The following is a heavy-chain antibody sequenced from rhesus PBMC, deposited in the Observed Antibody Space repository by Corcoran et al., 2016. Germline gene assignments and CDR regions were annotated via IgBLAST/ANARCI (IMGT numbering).Heavy chain of an antibody. CDR1: GGAISSSY. D-gene: IGHD1-44*02. Sequence: QLQLQESGPGLVKPSETLSATCTVSGGAISSSYWSWIRQAPGKGLEGIGSIYGSCSSTNYNPSLKSRVTLSVDTSKNQLSLKLSSVTTADTAVYYCARGPYNSGSYNDAFDFWGQGLRVTVSS. V-gene: IGHV4-169*01. J-gene: IGHJ3*01. CDR2: IYGSCSST. CDR3: ARGPYNSGSYNDAFDF.